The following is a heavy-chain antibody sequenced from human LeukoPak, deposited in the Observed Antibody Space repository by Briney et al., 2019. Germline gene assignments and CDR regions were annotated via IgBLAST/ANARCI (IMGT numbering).Heavy chain of an antibody. CDR1: GGTFSSYT. D-gene: IGHD3-22*01. CDR2: IIPIFGTA. V-gene: IGHV1-69*01. CDR3: ARDLGVVVIPTGEYFFDY. J-gene: IGHJ4*02. Sequence: SVKVSCKASGGTFSSYTISWVRQAPGQGLEWMGGIIPIFGTANYAQKFQGRVTITADESTSTAHMELSSLRSEDTAVYYCARDLGVVVIPTGEYFFDYWGQGTLVTVSS.